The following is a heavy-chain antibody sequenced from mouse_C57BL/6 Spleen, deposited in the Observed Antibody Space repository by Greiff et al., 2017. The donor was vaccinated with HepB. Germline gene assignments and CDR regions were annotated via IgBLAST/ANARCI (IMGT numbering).Heavy chain of an antibody. CDR2: IWSDGST. CDR3: ARHNYYSNYVFDY. D-gene: IGHD2-5*01. CDR1: GFSLTSYG. V-gene: IGHV2-6-1*01. Sequence: VQLKESGPGLVAPSQSLSITCTVSGFSLTSYGVHWVRQPPGKGLEWLVVIWSDGSTTYNSALKSRLSISKDNSKSQVFLKMNSLQTDDTAMYYCARHNYYSNYVFDYWGQGTTLTVSS. J-gene: IGHJ2*01.